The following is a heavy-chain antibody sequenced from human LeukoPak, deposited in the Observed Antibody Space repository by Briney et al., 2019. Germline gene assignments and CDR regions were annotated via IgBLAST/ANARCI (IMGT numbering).Heavy chain of an antibody. CDR3: AKDEGYGSAWYVGFDN. CDR1: GFTFSSYA. J-gene: IGHJ4*02. Sequence: QPGGSLRLSCAASGFTFSSYAMSWVRQAPGKGLEWVSAISGSGGSTYYADSVKGRFTISRDNSKSTLYLQMNSLRAEDTAIYFCAKDEGYGSAWYVGFDNWGQGTLVTVSS. CDR2: ISGSGGST. V-gene: IGHV3-23*01. D-gene: IGHD6-19*01.